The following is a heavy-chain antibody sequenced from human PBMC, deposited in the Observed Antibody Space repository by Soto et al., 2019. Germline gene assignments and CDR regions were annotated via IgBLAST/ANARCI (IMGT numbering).Heavy chain of an antibody. V-gene: IGHV4-39*01. J-gene: IGHJ6*01. Sequence: PSETLSLTCTVSGGSISGSSYYWGWIRQPPGKGLEWIGSIYYSGSTYYNPSLKSRVTISVDTSKNQFALKLSSVTAADTAVYYCARLMGPYDCWSGYYSPPYYYYGMDVWGQGTTVTVS. D-gene: IGHD3-3*01. CDR2: IYYSGST. CDR1: GGSISGSSYY. CDR3: ARLMGPYDCWSGYYSPPYYYYGMDV.